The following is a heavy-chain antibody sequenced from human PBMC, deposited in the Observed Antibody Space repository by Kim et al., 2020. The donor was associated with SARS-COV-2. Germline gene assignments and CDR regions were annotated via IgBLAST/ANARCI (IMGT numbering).Heavy chain of an antibody. CDR1: GGSISSSNYY. J-gene: IGHJ4*02. V-gene: IGHV4-39*01. CDR2: IYYSGTT. Sequence: SETLSLTCTVSGGSISSSNYYWGWIRQPPGKGLEWIGNIYYSGTTYYNPSLKSRVTIFVDTSKNQFSLRLSSVTAADTAVYYCARHGDGSSWYVDYWGQGTLVTVSS. D-gene: IGHD6-13*01. CDR3: ARHGDGSSWYVDY.